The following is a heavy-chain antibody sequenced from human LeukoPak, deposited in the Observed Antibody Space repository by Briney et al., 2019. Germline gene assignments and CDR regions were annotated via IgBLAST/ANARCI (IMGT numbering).Heavy chain of an antibody. Sequence: SETLSLTCAVYGGSFSGYYWSWIRQPPGKGLEWIGEINHSGSTNYNPSLKSRGTISVDTSKNQFSLKLSSVTAADTAVYYCATRPYGDYPFDIWGQGTMVTVSS. V-gene: IGHV4-34*01. CDR1: GGSFSGYY. CDR2: INHSGST. CDR3: ATRPYGDYPFDI. D-gene: IGHD4-17*01. J-gene: IGHJ3*02.